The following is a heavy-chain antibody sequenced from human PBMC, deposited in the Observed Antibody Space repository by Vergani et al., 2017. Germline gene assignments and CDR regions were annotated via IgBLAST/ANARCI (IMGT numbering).Heavy chain of an antibody. J-gene: IGHJ6*03. V-gene: IGHV5-51*01. CDR2: IYPGDADT. Sequence: EVQLVQSGAEVKKPGESLKISCKASGYTFTSYWIGWVRQMPGKGLEWMGIIYPGDADTRYSPSFQGQVTISADKSINTAYVEWRSLKASDNAMHFRVRHAADSHCTSANCATGYYHFMDVWGKGTAVTVSS. CDR1: GYTFTSYW. D-gene: IGHD4/OR15-4a*01. CDR3: VRHAADSHCTSANCATGYYHFMDV.